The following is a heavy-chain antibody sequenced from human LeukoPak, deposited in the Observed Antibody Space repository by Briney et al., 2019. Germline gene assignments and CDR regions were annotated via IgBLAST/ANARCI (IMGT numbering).Heavy chain of an antibody. J-gene: IGHJ3*02. CDR2: ISYDGSNK. D-gene: IGHD3-10*01. CDR3: AKEIGGSGSHDFGAAFDI. CDR1: GFTFSSYG. Sequence: PGRSLRLSCAASGFTFSSYGMHWVRQAPGKGLEWVAVISYDGSNKYYADSVKGRFTISRDNSKNTLYLQMNSLRAEDTAVYYCAKEIGGSGSHDFGAAFDIWGQGTMVTVSS. V-gene: IGHV3-30*18.